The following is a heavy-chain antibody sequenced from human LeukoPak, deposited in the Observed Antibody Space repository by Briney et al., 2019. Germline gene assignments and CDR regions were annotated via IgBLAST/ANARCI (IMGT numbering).Heavy chain of an antibody. J-gene: IGHJ6*02. V-gene: IGHV3-23*01. Sequence: PGGSLRLSCAASGFTFNNYAMTWVRQAPGKGLEWVSAVSGRGDSTYYADSVKGRFTISRDNSKNTLYLQMNSLRDEDTAVYHCAKAPPAXTNYYYGMDVWGQGTTVTVSS. CDR2: VSGRGDST. CDR3: AKAPPAXTNYYYGMDV. D-gene: IGHD6-19*01. CDR1: GFTFNNYA.